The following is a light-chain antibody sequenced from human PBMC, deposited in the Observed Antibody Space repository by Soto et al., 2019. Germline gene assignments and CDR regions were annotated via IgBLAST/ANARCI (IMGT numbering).Light chain of an antibody. CDR3: QQYGSFWT. V-gene: IGKV3-20*01. CDR1: QTVRNNY. CDR2: DAS. Sequence: EFVLTQSPGTLSLSPGERATLSCRASQTVRNNYLAWYQQKPGQAPRLLIYDASSRATGIPDRFSGGGSGTDFTLTISRLEPEDFAVYYCQQYGSFWTFGQGTKVDIK. J-gene: IGKJ1*01.